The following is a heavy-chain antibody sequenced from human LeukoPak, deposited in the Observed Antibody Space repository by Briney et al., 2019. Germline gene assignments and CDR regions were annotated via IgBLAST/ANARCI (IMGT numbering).Heavy chain of an antibody. CDR1: GFTFSIYA. CDR2: IGGSGGDT. J-gene: IGHJ4*02. D-gene: IGHD1-1*01. Sequence: GGSLRLSCAASGFTFSIYAMTWVRQAPGKGLEWVSAIGGSGGDTYYADSVKGRFTISRDNSKNTLYLQMNSLRAEDTAVYYCAKIHRDWNPTFDYWGQGTLVTVSS. CDR3: AKIHRDWNPTFDY. V-gene: IGHV3-23*01.